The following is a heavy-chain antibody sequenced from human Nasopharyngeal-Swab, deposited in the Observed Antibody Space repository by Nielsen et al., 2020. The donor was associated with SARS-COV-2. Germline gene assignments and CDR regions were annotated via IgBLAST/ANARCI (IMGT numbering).Heavy chain of an antibody. Sequence: DSVKGRFTISRDNAKNSLYLQMNSLRAEDTAVYYCAKDGGGGVQSIAAAGTHIDYWGQGTLVTVSS. V-gene: IGHV3-21*04. J-gene: IGHJ4*02. CDR3: AKDGGGGVQSIAAAGTHIDY. D-gene: IGHD6-13*01.